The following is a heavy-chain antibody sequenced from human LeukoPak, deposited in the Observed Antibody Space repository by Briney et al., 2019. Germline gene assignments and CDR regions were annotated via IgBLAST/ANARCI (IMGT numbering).Heavy chain of an antibody. D-gene: IGHD6-19*01. CDR2: ISYDGSNK. J-gene: IGHJ4*02. CDR3: ASLPGIAVAGIGYFDY. V-gene: IGHV3-30*04. Sequence: GSLRLSCAASGFTFSSYAMHWVRQAPGKGLEWVAVISYDGSNKYYADSVKGRFTISRDNSKNTLYLQMNSLRAEDTAVYYCASLPGIAVAGIGYFDYWGQGTLVTVSS. CDR1: GFTFSSYA.